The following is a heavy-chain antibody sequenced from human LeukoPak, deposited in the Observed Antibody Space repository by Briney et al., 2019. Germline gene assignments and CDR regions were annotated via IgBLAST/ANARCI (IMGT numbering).Heavy chain of an antibody. Sequence: ASVKVSCKASGYTFTGYYMHWVRQAPGQGLEWMGWTNPNSGGTNYAQKFQGRVTMTRDTSISTAYMELSRLRSDDTAVYYCARVPPTPYDNCYFDYWGQGTLVTVSS. D-gene: IGHD3-22*01. J-gene: IGHJ4*02. CDR1: GYTFTGYY. V-gene: IGHV1-2*02. CDR2: TNPNSGGT. CDR3: ARVPPTPYDNCYFDY.